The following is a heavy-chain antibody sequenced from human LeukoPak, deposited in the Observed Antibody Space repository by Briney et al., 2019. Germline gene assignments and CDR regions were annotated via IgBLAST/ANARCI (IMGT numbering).Heavy chain of an antibody. CDR3: ARSGLTGYLYYFDY. J-gene: IGHJ4*02. CDR1: GLTFDDYG. CDR2: INWNGGST. Sequence: GGSLRLSCAASGLTFDDYGMSWVRQAPGKGLEWVSGINWNGGSTGYTDSVKGRFTISRDNAKNSLYLQMNSLRAEDTALYYCARSGLTGYLYYFDYWGQGTLVTVSS. V-gene: IGHV3-20*04. D-gene: IGHD3-9*01.